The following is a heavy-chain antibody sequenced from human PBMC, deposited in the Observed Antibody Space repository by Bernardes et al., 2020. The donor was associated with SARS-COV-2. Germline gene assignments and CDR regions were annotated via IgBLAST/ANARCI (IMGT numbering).Heavy chain of an antibody. CDR3: ATAPHYYYGLDV. J-gene: IGHJ6*02. CDR2: LYSGGTT. V-gene: IGHV3-53*01. Sequence: GSLRLSCSASGFTFSSYAMHWVRQAPGKGLEWVSLLYSGGTTYYADSVKGRFTVSRDNSKNTLFLQMSDLRAEDTAIYYCATAPHYYYGLDVWGQGTTVTVSS. CDR1: GFTFSSYA.